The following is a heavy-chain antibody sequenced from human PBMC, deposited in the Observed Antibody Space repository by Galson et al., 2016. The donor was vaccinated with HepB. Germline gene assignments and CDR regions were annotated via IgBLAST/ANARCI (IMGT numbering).Heavy chain of an antibody. Sequence: SLRLSCAASGFTFNNYGMHWVRQAPGKGLEWVAVIWYDGSNKYYTDSVKGRFTISRDNSKNTLYLQMKSLRAEDTAVYYCARDSRLIRSVVVPAAIGYWGQGTLVTVSA. CDR1: GFTFNNYG. CDR2: IWYDGSNK. D-gene: IGHD2-2*01. CDR3: ARDSRLIRSVVVPAAIGY. V-gene: IGHV3-33*01. J-gene: IGHJ4*02.